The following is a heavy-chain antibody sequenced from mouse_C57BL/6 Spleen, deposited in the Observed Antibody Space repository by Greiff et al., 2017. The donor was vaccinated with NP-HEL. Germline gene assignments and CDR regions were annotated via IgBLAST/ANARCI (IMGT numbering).Heavy chain of an antibody. D-gene: IGHD2-4*01. CDR1: GFTFSSYA. CDR3: AREKGYDYDGGYYFDY. Sequence: EVKLVESAGGLVKPGGSLKLSCAASGFTFSSYAMSWVRQTPEKRLEWVATISDGGSYTYYPDNVKGRFTISRDNAKNNLYLQMSHLKSEDTAMYYCAREKGYDYDGGYYFDYWGQGTTLTVSS. V-gene: IGHV5-4*01. J-gene: IGHJ2*01. CDR2: ISDGGSYT.